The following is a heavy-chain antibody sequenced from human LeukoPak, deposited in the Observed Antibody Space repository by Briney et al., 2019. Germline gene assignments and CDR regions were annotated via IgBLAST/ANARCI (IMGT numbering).Heavy chain of an antibody. J-gene: IGHJ3*02. Sequence: GASVKVSCKASGYTFTGFYMHWVRQAPGQGPDWMGRINPNSDDSNYAQKFKGRVTLTMDTLISTAYIELSRVRSEDKAVNNCAREGEATRGDAFDIWGQRAMVTVSS. V-gene: IGHV1-2*06. D-gene: IGHD5-12*01. CDR3: AREGEATRGDAFDI. CDR2: INPNSDDS. CDR1: GYTFTGFY.